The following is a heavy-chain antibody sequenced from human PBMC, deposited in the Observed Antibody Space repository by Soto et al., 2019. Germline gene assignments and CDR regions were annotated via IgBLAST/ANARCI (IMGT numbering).Heavy chain of an antibody. CDR1: GFTFSSNG. CDR3: AKGKGVGATPDGANC. J-gene: IGHJ4*02. Sequence: EVQVLESGGGLVQPGGSLRLSCAASGFTFSSNGMNWVRQAPGKGLEWVSGIRNAGDTTYNADSVKGLCTVSRDTSKNPVSLQMTRLTVEDTAIYYCAKGKGVGATPDGANCWGQGTLVTVYS. D-gene: IGHD1-26*01. V-gene: IGHV3-23*01. CDR2: IRNAGDTT.